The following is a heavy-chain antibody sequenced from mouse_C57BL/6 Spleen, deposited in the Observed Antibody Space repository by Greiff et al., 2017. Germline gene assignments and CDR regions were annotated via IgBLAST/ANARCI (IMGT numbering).Heavy chain of an antibody. D-gene: IGHD1-1*01. V-gene: IGHV1-59*01. J-gene: IGHJ2*01. Sequence: VQLQQPGAELVRPGTSVKLSCKASGYTFTSSWLHWVKQRPGQVLERIGVIDPSDSYTNYKQMFKGKATWTVDTSSSTAYMQLSSLTSEDSAVYYCARWNYGSSYDFDYWGQGTTLTGAS. CDR1: GYTFTSSW. CDR2: IDPSDSYT. CDR3: ARWNYGSSYDFDY.